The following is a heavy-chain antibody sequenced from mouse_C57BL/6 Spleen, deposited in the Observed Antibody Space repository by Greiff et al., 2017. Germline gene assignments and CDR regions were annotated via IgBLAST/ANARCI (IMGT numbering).Heavy chain of an antibody. J-gene: IGHJ2*02. Sequence: QVQLQQPGAELVKPGASVKLSCKASGYTFTSYWMPWVKQRPGQGLEWIGEIAPSDSYTNYNQKFKGKATLTVDTSSSTAYMQLSSRTSEDSAVYYCARKGDSSGYDYWGQGTSLTVSS. CDR2: IAPSDSYT. D-gene: IGHD3-2*02. CDR3: ARKGDSSGYDY. V-gene: IGHV1-50*01. CDR1: GYTFTSYW.